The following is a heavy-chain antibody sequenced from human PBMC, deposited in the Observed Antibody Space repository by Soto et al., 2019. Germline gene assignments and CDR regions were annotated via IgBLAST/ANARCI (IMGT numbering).Heavy chain of an antibody. D-gene: IGHD6-6*01. CDR1: GYTFITYF. J-gene: IGHJ5*02. Sequence: GASVKVSCKASGYTFITYFMHWVRQAPGQGLEWMGVINPSRSTTTYAQKFQDRVTMTRDTSASTVYMELSSLRSEDTAMYYCARSYISSSYWFDPWGQGTLVTVSS. CDR3: ARSYISSSYWFDP. CDR2: INPSRSTT. V-gene: IGHV1-46*03.